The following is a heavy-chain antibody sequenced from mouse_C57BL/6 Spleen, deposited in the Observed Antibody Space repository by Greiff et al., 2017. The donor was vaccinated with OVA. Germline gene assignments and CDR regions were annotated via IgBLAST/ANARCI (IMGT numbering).Heavy chain of an antibody. CDR3: ARWGTSGYFDV. J-gene: IGHJ1*03. CDR1: GYTFTDYY. CDR2: INPNTGGT. D-gene: IGHD2-14*01. V-gene: IGHV1-26*01. Sequence: VQLQQSGPELVKPGASVKISCKASGYTFTDYYMNWVKQSHGKSLEWIVDINPNTGGTSYNQKFKGKATLTVDKSSSPAYMELRSLTSEDSAVYYCARWGTSGYFDVWGTGTTVTVAS.